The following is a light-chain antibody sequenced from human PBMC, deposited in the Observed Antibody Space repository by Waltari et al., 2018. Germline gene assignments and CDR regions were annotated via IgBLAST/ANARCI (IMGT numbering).Light chain of an antibody. Sequence: TQDPAVSVALGQTVSPDCHGDSLRRHCASWYPQRPGQAPILVMYAKNSRPSGVPDRFSASSSDNTASLTITGAQAEDEAYYYCHSRDASGVGGAFGGGTKLTVL. J-gene: IGLJ2*01. CDR2: AKN. V-gene: IGLV3-19*01. CDR3: HSRDASGVGGA. CDR1: SLRRHC.